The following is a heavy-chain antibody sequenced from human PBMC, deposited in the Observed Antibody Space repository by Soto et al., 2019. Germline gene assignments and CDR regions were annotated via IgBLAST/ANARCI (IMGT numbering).Heavy chain of an antibody. CDR2: ITSSGGTT. CDR3: AKGHVFVAPQNGRSFDS. J-gene: IGHJ4*02. V-gene: IGHV3-48*03. Sequence: PGCSLRLSCAASGFTVSLFEMSWVRQAQGKGLEWISYITSSGGTTYYADSVKGRFTISRDNTKNSLYLQMNSLRAEDTAVYYCAKGHVFVAPQNGRSFDSWGQGSLVTVSS. CDR1: GFTVSLFE. D-gene: IGHD2-21*01.